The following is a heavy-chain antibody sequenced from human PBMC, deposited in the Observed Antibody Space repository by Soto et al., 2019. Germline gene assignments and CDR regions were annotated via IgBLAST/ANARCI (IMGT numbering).Heavy chain of an antibody. CDR2: IYYRGNT. V-gene: IGHV4-39*01. CDR3: VRREGLATISNFFDF. J-gene: IGHJ4*02. CDR1: GDSINSDKYY. D-gene: IGHD3-9*01. Sequence: SETLSLTCSVSGDSINSDKYYWGLIRQPPGKGLEWIGSIYYRGNTYYNPSLQTRATISLDKSKSQFSLRLNSLTAADSVVFFCVRREGLATISNFFDFWAQGAQVTVTS.